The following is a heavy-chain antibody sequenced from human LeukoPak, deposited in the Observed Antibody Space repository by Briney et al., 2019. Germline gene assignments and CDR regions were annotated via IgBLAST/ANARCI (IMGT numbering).Heavy chain of an antibody. V-gene: IGHV4-39*01. D-gene: IGHD3-10*01. CDR1: GGSISSSSYY. CDR2: IYYSGST. Sequence: SETLSLTCTVSGGSISSSSYYWGWIRQPPGKGLEWIGSIYYSGSTYYNPSLKGRVTISVDTSKNQFSLKLSSVTAADTAVYYCARREVVILWFGDLGMDVWGQGTTVTVSS. J-gene: IGHJ6*02. CDR3: ARREVVILWFGDLGMDV.